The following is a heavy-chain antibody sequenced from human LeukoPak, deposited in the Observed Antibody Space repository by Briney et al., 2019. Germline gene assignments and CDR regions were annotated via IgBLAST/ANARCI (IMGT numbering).Heavy chain of an antibody. V-gene: IGHV4-34*01. Sequence: TSETLSLTCAVYGGSFSGYYWSWIRQPPGKGLEWIQEINHSGSTNYNPSLKSRVTISVDTSKNQFSLKLSSVTAADTAVYYCARAPRKGIAAAGGGRYNWFDPWGQGTLVTVSS. D-gene: IGHD6-13*01. J-gene: IGHJ5*02. CDR3: ARAPRKGIAAAGGGRYNWFDP. CDR2: INHSGST. CDR1: GGSFSGYY.